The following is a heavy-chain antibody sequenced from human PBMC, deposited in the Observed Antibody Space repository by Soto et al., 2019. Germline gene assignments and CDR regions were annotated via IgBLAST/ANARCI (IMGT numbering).Heavy chain of an antibody. CDR3: ARDSSITPRPLDY. V-gene: IGHV3-11*06. D-gene: IGHD6-6*01. CDR1: WFTFRDHY. Sequence: GALRPFCAGPWFTFRDHYKAWVPPAPGEGLEWLSYISGSSSYAIYADTVEGRFTISRDNAKSSLYLEMTSLKAEDTAVYYCARDSSITPRPLDYWGQGTQVTVSS. J-gene: IGHJ4*02. CDR2: ISGSSSYA.